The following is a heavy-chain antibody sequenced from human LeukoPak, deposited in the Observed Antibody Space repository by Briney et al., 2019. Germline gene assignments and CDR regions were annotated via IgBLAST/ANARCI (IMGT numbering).Heavy chain of an antibody. CDR1: GFTFGSYW. D-gene: IGHD6-13*01. CDR3: ARGVRQQQLAQGNDY. V-gene: IGHV3-74*01. Sequence: PGGSLRLSCAASGFTFGSYWMHWVRQAPGKGLVWVSRINSDGSSTSYADSVKGRFTISRDNAKNTLYLQMNSLRAEDTAVYYCARGVRQQQLAQGNDYWGQGTLVTVSS. J-gene: IGHJ4*02. CDR2: INSDGSST.